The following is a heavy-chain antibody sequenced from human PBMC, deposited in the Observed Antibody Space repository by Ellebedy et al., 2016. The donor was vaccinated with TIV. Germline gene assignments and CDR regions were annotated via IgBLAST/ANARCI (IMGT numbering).Heavy chain of an antibody. J-gene: IGHJ6*02. D-gene: IGHD1-26*01. Sequence: AASVKVSCKASGGTFSSYAISWVRQAPGQGLEWMGWISAYNGNTNYAQKLQGRVTMTTDTSTSTAYMELRSLRSDDTAVYYCARGGGRGDYYGMDVWGQGTTVTVSS. CDR1: GGTFSSYA. CDR3: ARGGGRGDYYGMDV. CDR2: ISAYNGNT. V-gene: IGHV1-18*01.